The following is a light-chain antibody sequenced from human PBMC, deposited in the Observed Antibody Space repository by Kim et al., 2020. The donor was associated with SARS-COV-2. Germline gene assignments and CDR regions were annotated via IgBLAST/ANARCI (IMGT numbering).Light chain of an antibody. Sequence: GQKVTISCSGSSSNIGNNSVSWYQQLPGTAPKLLIYDNNKRPSVIPDRFSGSKSGTSATLGITGLQTGDEADYYCGTWDSSLSAVVFGGGTQLTVL. CDR3: GTWDSSLSAVV. CDR2: DNN. V-gene: IGLV1-51*01. CDR1: SSNIGNNS. J-gene: IGLJ2*01.